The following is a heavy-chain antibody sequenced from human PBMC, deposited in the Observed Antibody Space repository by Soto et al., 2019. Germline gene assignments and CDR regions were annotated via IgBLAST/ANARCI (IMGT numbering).Heavy chain of an antibody. Sequence: QVQVRESGPGLLRPSETLSLTCAVDSISNIDWWSWVRQPPGKGLQWIGEVDHTGRTNYNPSLKXXXXXXXXXXXXXXXXXXXXXXXXXXXXXXXXXXGGYDSTVYWGQGTLVTVS. J-gene: IGHJ4*02. CDR2: VDHTGRT. CDR1: SISNIDW. V-gene: IGHV4-4*02. CDR3: XXXGGYDSTVY. D-gene: IGHD5-12*01.